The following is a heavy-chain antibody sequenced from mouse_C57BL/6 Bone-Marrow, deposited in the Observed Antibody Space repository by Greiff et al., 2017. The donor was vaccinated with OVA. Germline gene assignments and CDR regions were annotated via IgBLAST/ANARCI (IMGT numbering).Heavy chain of an antibody. Sequence: VQLQQSGPELVKPGASVKISCKASGYTFTDYYMNWVKQSNGKSLEWIGDINPNNGGTSYNQKFKGKATLTVDKSSSTAYMELRSLTSEDSAVYYGARIYGSSPYYAMDYWGQGTSVTVSS. D-gene: IGHD1-1*01. CDR1: GYTFTDYY. CDR3: ARIYGSSPYYAMDY. V-gene: IGHV1-26*01. J-gene: IGHJ4*01. CDR2: INPNNGGT.